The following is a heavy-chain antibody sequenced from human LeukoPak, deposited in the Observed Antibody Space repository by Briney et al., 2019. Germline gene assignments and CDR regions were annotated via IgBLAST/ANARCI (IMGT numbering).Heavy chain of an antibody. D-gene: IGHD3-22*01. CDR3: ASPSSGYYYWDY. J-gene: IGHJ4*02. CDR2: IYHSGST. V-gene: IGHV4-38-2*01. Sequence: PSETLSLTCAVSGYSISSGYYWGWIRQPPGKGLEWIGSIYHSGSTYYNPSLKSRVTISVDTSKNQFSLKLSSVTAADTAVYYCASPSSGYYYWDYWGQGTLVTVSS. CDR1: GYSISSGYY.